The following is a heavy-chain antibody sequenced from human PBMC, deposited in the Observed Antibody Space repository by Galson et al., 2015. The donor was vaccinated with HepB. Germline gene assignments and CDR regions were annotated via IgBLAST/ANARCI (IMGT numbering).Heavy chain of an antibody. J-gene: IGHJ1*01. CDR3: ASGPLGGSYRHHHEYFQH. V-gene: IGHV1-69*13. CDR1: GGTFSSYA. D-gene: IGHD3-16*02. Sequence: SVKVSCKASGGTFSSYAISWVRQAPGQGLEWMGGIIPTFGTANYAQKFQGRVTITADESTSTAYMELSSLRSEDTAVYYCASGPLGGSYRHHHEYFQHWGQGTLVTVSS. CDR2: IIPTFGTA.